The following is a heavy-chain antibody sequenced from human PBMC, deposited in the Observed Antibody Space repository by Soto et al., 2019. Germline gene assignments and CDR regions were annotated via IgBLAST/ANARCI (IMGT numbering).Heavy chain of an antibody. CDR2: INPSGGST. D-gene: IGHD6-19*01. J-gene: IGHJ4*02. Sequence: QVQLVQSGAEVKKPGASVKVSCKASGYTFTSYYMHWVRQAPGQGLEWMGIINPSGGSTSYAQKFQGRVTMTRDTYTSTVYMELSSLRSEDTAVYYCARVTKPGGWYNYWGQGTLVTVSS. CDR1: GYTFTSYY. CDR3: ARVTKPGGWYNY. V-gene: IGHV1-46*01.